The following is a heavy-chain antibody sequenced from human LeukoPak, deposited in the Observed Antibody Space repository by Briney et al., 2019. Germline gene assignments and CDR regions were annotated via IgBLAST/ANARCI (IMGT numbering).Heavy chain of an antibody. CDR3: ARGHRYCSSTSCLLGRDC. CDR2: INHRGST. D-gene: IGHD2-2*01. Sequence: SETLSLTCAVYGGSFSGYYWSWIRQPPGKGLEWIGEINHRGSTNYNPSLKSRVTISVDTSENQFSLKLSSVTAADTAVYYCARGHRYCSSTSCLLGRDCWGQGTLVTVSS. J-gene: IGHJ4*02. V-gene: IGHV4-34*01. CDR1: GGSFSGYY.